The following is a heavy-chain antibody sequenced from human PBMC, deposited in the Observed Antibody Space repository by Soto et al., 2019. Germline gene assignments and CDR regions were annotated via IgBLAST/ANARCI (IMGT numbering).Heavy chain of an antibody. CDR3: ARAVSA. D-gene: IGHD6-19*01. CDR2: INHSGST. V-gene: IGHV4-34*01. Sequence: SETLSLTCTVYGGSFSGYYWSWIRQPPGKGLEWIGEINHSGSTNYNPSLKSRVTISVDTSKNQFSLKLSSVNAADTAVYYCARAVSAWGQGTLVTVSS. CDR1: GGSFSGYY. J-gene: IGHJ5*02.